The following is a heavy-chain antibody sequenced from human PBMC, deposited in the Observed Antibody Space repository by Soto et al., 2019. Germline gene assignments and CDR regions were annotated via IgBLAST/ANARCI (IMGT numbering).Heavy chain of an antibody. Sequence: PGESLKISCTGSGYIFTSYWIGWVRQLPGKGPEWMGIIYPGDLDTRYSPSFQGQVTISADKSINTAYLQWSTLKASDTAIYYYARRPSIWGSGSYFDYWGQGTPVTVCS. J-gene: IGHJ4*02. CDR1: GYIFTSYW. CDR2: IYPGDLDT. V-gene: IGHV5-51*01. D-gene: IGHD3-10*01. CDR3: ARRPSIWGSGSYFDY.